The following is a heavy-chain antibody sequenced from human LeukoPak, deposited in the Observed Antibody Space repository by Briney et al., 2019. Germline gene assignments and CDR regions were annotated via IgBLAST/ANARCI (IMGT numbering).Heavy chain of an antibody. V-gene: IGHV3-9*01. J-gene: IGHJ4*02. CDR3: AKESDSSGCDY. Sequence: GGSLRLSCAASGFTFDDYAMHWVRQAPGKGLEWVSGISWNSGSIGYADSVKGRFTIFRDNAKNSLYLQMNSLRAEDTALYYCAKESDSSGCDYWGQGTLATVSS. CDR2: ISWNSGSI. CDR1: GFTFDDYA. D-gene: IGHD3-22*01.